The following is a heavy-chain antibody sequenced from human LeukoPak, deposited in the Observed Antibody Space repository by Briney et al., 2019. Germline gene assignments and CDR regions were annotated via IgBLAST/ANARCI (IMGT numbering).Heavy chain of an antibody. J-gene: IGHJ1*01. CDR2: ISSSSSKI. CDR1: GFTFSTYS. CDR3: AKELYSSSWYLDFQH. D-gene: IGHD6-13*01. V-gene: IGHV3-48*01. Sequence: PGGSLRLSCTASGFTFSTYSVNWVRQAPGKGLEWVSYISSSSSKIYYADSVKGRFTISRDNSKNTLYLQMNSLRAEDTAVYYCAKELYSSSWYLDFQHWGQGTLVTVSS.